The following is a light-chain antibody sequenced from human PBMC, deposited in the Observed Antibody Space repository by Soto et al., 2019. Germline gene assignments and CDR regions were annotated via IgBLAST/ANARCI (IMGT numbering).Light chain of an antibody. CDR2: EVN. CDR3: SSYAGSSNV. V-gene: IGLV2-14*02. J-gene: IGLJ1*01. Sequence: QSVLTQPASVSGSPGQSISISCTGTSSDVVTYNLVSWYQQHPGKAPKLMIYEVNKRPSGVPDRFSGSKSGNTASLTVSGLQAEDEADYYCSSYAGSSNVFGTGTKVTVL. CDR1: SSDVVTYNL.